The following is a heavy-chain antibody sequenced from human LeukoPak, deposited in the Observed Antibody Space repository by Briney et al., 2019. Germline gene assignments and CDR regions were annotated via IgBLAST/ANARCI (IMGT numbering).Heavy chain of an antibody. Sequence: PGGSLRLSCAASGFTVSSNYMSWVRQAPGKGLEWVSVIYSGGSTYYADSVKGRFTISRDNAKNSLYLQMNSLRAEDTAVYYCARDYHPTIFGVAYPDYWGQGTLVTVSS. CDR2: IYSGGST. D-gene: IGHD3-3*01. V-gene: IGHV3-53*01. CDR3: ARDYHPTIFGVAYPDY. CDR1: GFTVSSNY. J-gene: IGHJ4*02.